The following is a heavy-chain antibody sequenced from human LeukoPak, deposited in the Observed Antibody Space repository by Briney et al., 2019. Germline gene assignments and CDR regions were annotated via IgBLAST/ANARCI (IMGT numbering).Heavy chain of an antibody. J-gene: IGHJ6*02. CDR2: MSRSGST. D-gene: IGHD3-16*01. Sequence: PSETLSLTCTVSSGSISGYFWTWVRQPPGKGLEWIGCMSRSGSTNYNPSLKSRVTISVDTSKMQFSLKLTSVTAADTAVYYCARHPWGGMDVWGQGTTVIVSS. CDR1: SGSISGYF. V-gene: IGHV4-59*08. CDR3: ARHPWGGMDV.